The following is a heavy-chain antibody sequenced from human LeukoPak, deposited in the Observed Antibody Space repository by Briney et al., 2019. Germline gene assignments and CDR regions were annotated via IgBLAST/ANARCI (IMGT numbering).Heavy chain of an antibody. CDR2: ISVSGNT. CDR1: GFTLSSYA. V-gene: IGHV3-23*01. CDR3: AKGLKYYYDSSPSPGMY. Sequence: GGSLRLSCAASGFTLSSYAMSWVRQGPGKGLEWVSAISVSGNTYHADSVKGRFTISRDSSKNTLYLQMNSLRAEDTAVYYCAKGLKYYYDSSPSPGMYWGQGTLVTVSS. D-gene: IGHD3-22*01. J-gene: IGHJ4*02.